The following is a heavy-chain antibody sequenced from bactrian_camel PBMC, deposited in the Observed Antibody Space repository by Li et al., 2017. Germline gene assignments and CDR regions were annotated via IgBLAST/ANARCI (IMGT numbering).Heavy chain of an antibody. CDR2: ILPGSGAT. D-gene: IGHD6*01. Sequence: VQLVESGGGEVQAGGSLRLSCAASGYNFSNNCVTWFRQGLGKEREGVASILPGSGATIYVDSVKGRFTISQDKAMNTVYLQMNSLKPEDTAMYYCAVRRGISSACPETSSRNYWGPGTQVTVS. J-gene: IGHJ4*01. CDR1: GYNFSNNC. CDR3: AVRRGISSACPETSSRNY. V-gene: IGHV3S40*01.